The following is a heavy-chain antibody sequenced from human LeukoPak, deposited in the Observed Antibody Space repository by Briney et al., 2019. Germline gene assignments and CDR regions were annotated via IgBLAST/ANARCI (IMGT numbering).Heavy chain of an antibody. Sequence: SETLSLTCAVYGGSFSDYYWSWIRQPPGKGLEWIGEINHSGSTNYNPSLKSRVTISVDTSKNQFSLKLSSVTAADTAVYYCARFGLVAPNRYFDYWGQGTLVTVSS. CDR1: GGSFSDYY. V-gene: IGHV4-34*01. CDR3: ARFGLVAPNRYFDY. CDR2: INHSGST. J-gene: IGHJ4*02. D-gene: IGHD2-8*02.